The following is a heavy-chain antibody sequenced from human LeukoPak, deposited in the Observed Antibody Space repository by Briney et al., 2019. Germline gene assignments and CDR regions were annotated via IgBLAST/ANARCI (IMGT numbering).Heavy chain of an antibody. CDR2: IYSGGST. CDR3: ARCPHYYGSGSYGAFDI. CDR1: GFTVSSNY. D-gene: IGHD3-10*01. Sequence: GGSLRLSCAASGFTVSSNYMSWVRQAPGKGLEWVSVIYSGGSTYYADSVKGRFTISRDNSKNTLYLQMNSLRAEDTAVYYCARCPHYYGSGSYGAFDIWGQGTMVTVSS. J-gene: IGHJ3*02. V-gene: IGHV3-53*01.